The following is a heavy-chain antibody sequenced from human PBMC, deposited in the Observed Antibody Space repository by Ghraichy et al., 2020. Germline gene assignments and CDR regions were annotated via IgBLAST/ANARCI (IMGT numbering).Heavy chain of an antibody. J-gene: IGHJ6*02. D-gene: IGHD2-15*01. CDR2: ISGSGGNT. Sequence: GESLRLSCAASGFTLRSYAMSWVRQAPGKGLEWVSGISGSGGNTYYADSVKGRFTTSRDNSKNTLYLQMDSLRAEDTAVYYCAKEIVGGGPYNYYGMDVWGQGTTVTVSS. CDR3: AKEIVGGGPYNYYGMDV. V-gene: IGHV3-23*01. CDR1: GFTLRSYA.